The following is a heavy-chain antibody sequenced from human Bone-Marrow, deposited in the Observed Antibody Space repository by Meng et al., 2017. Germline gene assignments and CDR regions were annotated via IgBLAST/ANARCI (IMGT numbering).Heavy chain of an antibody. D-gene: IGHD3-10*01. CDR1: GYTFTSYD. CDR2: MNPNSGNT. CDR3: ARAVTMVRGVIWYFDY. J-gene: IGHJ4*02. V-gene: IGHV1-8*01. Sequence: QGELLQVGARWKKPGASVKVSCKASGYTFTSYDINWVRQATGQGLEWMGWMNPNSGNTGYAQKFQGRVTMTRNTSISTAYMELSSLRSEDTAVYYCARAVTMVRGVIWYFDYWGQGTLVTVFS.